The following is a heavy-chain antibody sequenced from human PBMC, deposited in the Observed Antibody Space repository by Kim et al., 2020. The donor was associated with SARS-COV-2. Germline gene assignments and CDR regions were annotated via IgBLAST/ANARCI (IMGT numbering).Heavy chain of an antibody. CDR3: ARGGWFGELYDAFDI. Sequence: GGSLRLSCAASGFTFSSYGMHWVRQAPGKGLEWVAVIWYDGSNKYYADSVKGRFTISRDNSKNTLYLQMNSLRAEATAVYYCARGGWFGELYDAFDIWGQGTMVTVSS. D-gene: IGHD3-10*01. CDR2: IWYDGSNK. J-gene: IGHJ3*02. V-gene: IGHV3-33*01. CDR1: GFTFSSYG.